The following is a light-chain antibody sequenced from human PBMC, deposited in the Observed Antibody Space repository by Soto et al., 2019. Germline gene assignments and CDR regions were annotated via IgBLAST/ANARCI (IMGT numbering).Light chain of an antibody. V-gene: IGKV1-5*01. CDR2: DAS. Sequence: DIQMTQSPSTLSASVGDRVTITCRVSQSISSWLAWYQQKPGKAPKLLIYDASSLESGVPSRFSGSGSGTAFTLTISSLQPDDFATYYCQQYNRPTWTFGQGTKVEIK. CDR3: QQYNRPTWT. CDR1: QSISSW. J-gene: IGKJ1*01.